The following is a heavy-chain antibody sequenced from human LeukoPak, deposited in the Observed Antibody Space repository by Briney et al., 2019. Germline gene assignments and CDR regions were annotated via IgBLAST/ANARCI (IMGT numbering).Heavy chain of an antibody. CDR2: INSGSTYT. CDR3: AKDSPPHYYYDSSGYYDFDY. CDR1: GFTFSSYM. J-gene: IGHJ4*02. Sequence: GGSLRLSCAASGFTFSSYMMNWVRQAPGKGLEWVSSINSGSTYTYYTESVKGRFTVSRDNAKNSLFLQMNSLRAEDTAVYYCAKDSPPHYYYDSSGYYDFDYWGQGTLVTVSS. V-gene: IGHV3-21*04. D-gene: IGHD3-22*01.